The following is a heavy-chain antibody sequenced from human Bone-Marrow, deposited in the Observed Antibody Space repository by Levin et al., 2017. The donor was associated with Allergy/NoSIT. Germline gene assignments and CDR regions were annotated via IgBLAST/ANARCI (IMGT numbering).Heavy chain of an antibody. V-gene: IGHV4-59*01. CDR3: ARTQDGSRWLFFDS. Sequence: SETLSLTCTVSGGSISSYYWNWIRQPPGKGLEWIGYINYSGSTNYNAAFKTRVTIPVDTSKNPFSLRLTSVTAADTAVYYCARTQDGSRWLFFDSWVQGTLVTVSS. J-gene: IGHJ4*02. CDR2: INYSGST. D-gene: IGHD6-19*01. CDR1: GGSISSYY.